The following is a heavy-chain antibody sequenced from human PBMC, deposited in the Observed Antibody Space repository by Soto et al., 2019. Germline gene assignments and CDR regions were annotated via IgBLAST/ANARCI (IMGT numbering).Heavy chain of an antibody. V-gene: IGHV3-30-3*01. Sequence: GGSLRLSCAASGFTFSSYAMHWVRQAPGKGLEWVAVISYDGSNKNYADSAKGRFTISRDKSKNKLYLQMNSLRAEDTAVDYCARDSHTGSSWFHIDPFDYWGQGTLVTVSS. CDR2: ISYDGSNK. J-gene: IGHJ4*02. CDR3: ARDSHTGSSWFHIDPFDY. D-gene: IGHD6-13*01. CDR1: GFTFSSYA.